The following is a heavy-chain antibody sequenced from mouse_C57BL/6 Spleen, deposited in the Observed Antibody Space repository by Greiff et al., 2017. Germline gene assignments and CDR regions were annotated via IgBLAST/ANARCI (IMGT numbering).Heavy chain of an antibody. Sequence: QVQLQQSGPELVKPGASVKISCKASGYAFSSSWMNWVKQRPGKGLEWIGRIYPGDGDTNYNGKFKGKATLTADKSSSTAYMQLNSLTTGDSAVYLCARRYYGSSGYLDYWGQGTALTVSS. D-gene: IGHD1-1*01. J-gene: IGHJ2*01. V-gene: IGHV1-82*01. CDR2: IYPGDGDT. CDR1: GYAFSSSW. CDR3: ARRYYGSSGYLDY.